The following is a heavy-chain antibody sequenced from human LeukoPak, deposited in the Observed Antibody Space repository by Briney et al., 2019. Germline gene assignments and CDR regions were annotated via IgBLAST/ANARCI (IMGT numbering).Heavy chain of an antibody. J-gene: IGHJ5*02. V-gene: IGHV5-51*01. Sequence: KGGESLQISCKGSGYIFTSYWIGWVRQLPGKGLEWMGSIYPGDSDTRYSPSFQGQVTISADKSISTAYLQWSSLKASDTAMYYCARLTSTGYYLSNWFDPWGQGTLVTVSS. CDR1: GYIFTSYW. CDR2: IYPGDSDT. D-gene: IGHD3-9*01. CDR3: ARLTSTGYYLSNWFDP.